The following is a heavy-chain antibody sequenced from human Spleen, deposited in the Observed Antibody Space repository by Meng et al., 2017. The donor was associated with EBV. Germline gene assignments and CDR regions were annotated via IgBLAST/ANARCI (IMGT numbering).Heavy chain of an antibody. CDR1: VASIGSFYY. CDR2: VHYTGST. Sequence: QLRLRESGPGRCKPSETRSLPCTVSVASIGSFYYWGRIRQPPRRGLEWIGSVHYTGSTYYSPSLKSRVTVSVDTSKNQFSLRLTSVTAADTAVYYCARPFPSWQSPRLDPFGAWGQGTLVTVSS. CDR3: ARPFPSWQSPRLDPFGA. V-gene: IGHV4-39*01. J-gene: IGHJ5*02. D-gene: IGHD6-19*01.